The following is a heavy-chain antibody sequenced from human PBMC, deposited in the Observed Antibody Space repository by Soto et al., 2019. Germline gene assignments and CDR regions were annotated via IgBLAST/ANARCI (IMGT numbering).Heavy chain of an antibody. V-gene: IGHV4-34*01. CDR2: INHSGST. CDR1: GGSFSGYY. D-gene: IGHD6-13*01. J-gene: IGHJ6*02. Sequence: LSLTCAVYGGSFSGYYWSWIRQPPGKGLEWIGEINHSGSTNYNPSLKSRVTISVDTSKTKFSLKLSSVTSADTAVYYCARKSGSSWYYYGMDVWGQRTTVTDSS. CDR3: ARKSGSSWYYYGMDV.